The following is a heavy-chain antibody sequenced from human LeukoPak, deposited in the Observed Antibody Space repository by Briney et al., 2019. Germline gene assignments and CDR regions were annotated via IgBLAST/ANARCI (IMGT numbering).Heavy chain of an antibody. D-gene: IGHD6-13*01. CDR2: ISTYTDNT. CDR3: ARVRLVSSSSWYASFDY. CDR1: GYTFTSYG. Sequence: ASVKASSTASGYTFTSYGVSWVRQAPGQGLEWMGWISTYTDNTNNLQEVQDRVTMTTDKSTGTAYMELRSLASDDTAVYYCARVRLVSSSSWYASFDYWGQGTLVTVSS. V-gene: IGHV1-18*01. J-gene: IGHJ4*02.